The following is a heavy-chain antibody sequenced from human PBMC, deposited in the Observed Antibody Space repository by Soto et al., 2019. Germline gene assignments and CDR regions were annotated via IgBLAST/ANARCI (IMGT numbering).Heavy chain of an antibody. CDR1: GYTFTSYG. CDR3: AVGEVVMGDYYGMDV. V-gene: IGHV1-18*01. J-gene: IGHJ6*02. CDR2: ISAYNGNT. Sequence: GASVKVSCKASGYTFTSYGISWVRQAPGQGLEWMGWISAYNGNTNYAQKLQGRVTMTTDTSTSTAYMELGSLRSEDTAVYYCAVGEVVMGDYYGMDVWGQGTTVTVSS. D-gene: IGHD3-22*01.